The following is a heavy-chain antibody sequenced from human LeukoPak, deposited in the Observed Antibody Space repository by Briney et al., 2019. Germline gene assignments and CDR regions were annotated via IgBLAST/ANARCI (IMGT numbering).Heavy chain of an antibody. CDR1: GGSISSYY. V-gene: IGHV4-4*07. CDR3: ARYGGSGYFDY. D-gene: IGHD3-10*01. J-gene: IGHJ4*02. CDR2: IYTSGST. Sequence: SATLSLTCNVSGGSISSYYWSWIRQPAGKGLEWIGRIYTSGSTNNNPSLKSRVTMSVDTSKTHFSLKLSSVTAADTAVSYCARYGGSGYFDYWGQGTLVTVSS.